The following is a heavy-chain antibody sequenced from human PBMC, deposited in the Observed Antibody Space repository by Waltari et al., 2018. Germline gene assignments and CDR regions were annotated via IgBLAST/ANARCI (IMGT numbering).Heavy chain of an antibody. Sequence: EVQLVESGGGLVKPGGSLRLSCAASGFTFSSYSMNWVRQAPGKWLEWVSAISSSSSYIYYADSVKGRFTISRDNAKNSLYLQMNSLRAEDTAVYYCASSDFWSGFWFDPWGQGTLVTVSS. D-gene: IGHD3-3*01. V-gene: IGHV3-21*01. CDR3: ASSDFWSGFWFDP. CDR1: GFTFSSYS. CDR2: ISSSSSYI. J-gene: IGHJ5*02.